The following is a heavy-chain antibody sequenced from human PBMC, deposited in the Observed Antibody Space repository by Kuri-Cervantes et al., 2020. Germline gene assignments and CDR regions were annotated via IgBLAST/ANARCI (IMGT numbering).Heavy chain of an antibody. CDR3: ARVGRSGYSYGPRAFDI. CDR2: ISSSSSYI. V-gene: IGHV3-21*01. D-gene: IGHD5-18*01. J-gene: IGHJ3*02. Sequence: GESLKISCAASGFTFSSYGMHWVRQAPGKGLEWVSSISSSSSYIYYADSVKGRFTISRDNAKNSLYLQMNSLRAEDTAVYYCARVGRSGYSYGPRAFDIWGQGTMVTVSS. CDR1: GFTFSSYG.